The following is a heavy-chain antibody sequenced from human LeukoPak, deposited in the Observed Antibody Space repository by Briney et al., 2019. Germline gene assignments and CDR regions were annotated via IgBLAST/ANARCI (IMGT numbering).Heavy chain of an antibody. CDR3: ARAGEVRDGYKGTFDY. CDR2: IYYNGRT. CDR1: GGSINSNNYY. D-gene: IGHD5-24*01. J-gene: IGHJ4*02. V-gene: IGHV4-39*07. Sequence: SETLSLTCSVSGGSINSNNYYWGWIRQPPGKGLEWIGSIYYNGRTYYNPSLKSRVTISLDTSKNQFSLKLSSVTAADTAVYYCARAGEVRDGYKGTFDYWGQGTLVTVSS.